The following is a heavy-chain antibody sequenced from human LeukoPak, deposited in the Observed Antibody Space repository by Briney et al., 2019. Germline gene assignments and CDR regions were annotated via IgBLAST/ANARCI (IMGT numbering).Heavy chain of an antibody. Sequence: GGSLRLSCAASGFTFSSYWMSWVRQAPGKGLEWVANIKQDGSEKYYVDSVKGRFTISRDNAKNSLYLQMNSLRAEDTAVYYCATTVGITMVRGVIISRDDPTFDYWGQGTLVTVSS. V-gene: IGHV3-7*01. CDR3: ATTVGITMVRGVIISRDDPTFDY. J-gene: IGHJ4*02. CDR2: IKQDGSEK. D-gene: IGHD3-10*01. CDR1: GFTFSSYW.